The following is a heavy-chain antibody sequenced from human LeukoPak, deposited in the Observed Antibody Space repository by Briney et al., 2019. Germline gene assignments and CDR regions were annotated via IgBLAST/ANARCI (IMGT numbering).Heavy chain of an antibody. J-gene: IGHJ5*02. Sequence: KPSETPSPTRTFPRGFLRSSSHYWGWIRQPPRKGLEWIGTIYYTGSMYYNPSLKSRVTMPVDTSKNQFSLKLSSVTAADTAVYYCARGEGGWFDPWGQGTLVTVSS. D-gene: IGHD3-16*01. CDR1: RGFLRSSSHY. CDR3: ARGEGGWFDP. CDR2: IYYTGSM. V-gene: IGHV4-39*07.